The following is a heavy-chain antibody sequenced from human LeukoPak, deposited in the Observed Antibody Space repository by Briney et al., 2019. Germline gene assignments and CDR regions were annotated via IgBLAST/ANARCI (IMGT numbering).Heavy chain of an antibody. Sequence: GRSLRLSCAASGFTFSSYGMHWVRQAPGKGLEWVAVIWYDGSNKYYANSVKGRFTISRDNPKNTLYLQMNSLRAEDTAVYYCARVYYDILTGNHTGPDYWGQGTLVTVSS. CDR2: IWYDGSNK. D-gene: IGHD3-9*01. CDR3: ARVYYDILTGNHTGPDY. CDR1: GFTFSSYG. J-gene: IGHJ4*02. V-gene: IGHV3-33*01.